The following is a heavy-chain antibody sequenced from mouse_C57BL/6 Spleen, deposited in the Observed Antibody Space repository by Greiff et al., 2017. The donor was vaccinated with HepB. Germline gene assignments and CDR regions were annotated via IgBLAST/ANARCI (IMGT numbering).Heavy chain of an antibody. CDR3: VRGRRGAMDY. CDR2: IRSKSNNYAT. CDR1: GFSFNTYA. J-gene: IGHJ4*01. Sequence: EVQLVESGGGLVQPKGSLKLSCAASGFSFNTYAMNWVRQAPGKGLEWVARIRSKSNNYATYYADSVKDRFTISRDDSESMLYLQMNNLKTEDTAMYYCVRGRRGAMDYWGQGTSVTVSS. V-gene: IGHV10-1*01.